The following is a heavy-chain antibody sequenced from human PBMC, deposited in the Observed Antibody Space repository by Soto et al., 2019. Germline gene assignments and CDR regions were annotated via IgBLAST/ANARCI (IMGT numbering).Heavy chain of an antibody. CDR3: ARGIVDYYGSGGGYYGMDV. D-gene: IGHD3-10*01. CDR2: IIPILGIA. Sequence: GASVKVSCKASGGTFSSYTISWVRQAPGQGLEWMGRIIPILGIANYAQKFQGRVTITADKSTSTAYMELSSLRSEDTAVYYCARGIVDYYGSGGGYYGMDVWGQGTTVTVSS. CDR1: GGTFSSYT. J-gene: IGHJ6*02. V-gene: IGHV1-69*02.